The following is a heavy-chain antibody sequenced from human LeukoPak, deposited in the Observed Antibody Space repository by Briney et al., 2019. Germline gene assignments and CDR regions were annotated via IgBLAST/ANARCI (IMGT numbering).Heavy chain of an antibody. J-gene: IGHJ4*02. CDR3: AKDYKSYDFWSGYYFDY. D-gene: IGHD3-3*01. V-gene: IGHV3-48*04. Sequence: PGGSLRLSCAASGFTFSMYSMNWVRQAPGKGLEWVSYISSSSSTRYYGDSVEGRFTISRDDAKNPLYLQMNSLRAEDTAVYYCAKDYKSYDFWSGYYFDYWGQGTLVTVSS. CDR1: GFTFSMYS. CDR2: ISSSSSTR.